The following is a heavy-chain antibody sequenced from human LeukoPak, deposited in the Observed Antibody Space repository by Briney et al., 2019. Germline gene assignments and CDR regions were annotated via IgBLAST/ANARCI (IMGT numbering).Heavy chain of an antibody. J-gene: IGHJ4*02. Sequence: GGSLRLSCAASGFTFSSYAMHWVRQAPGKGLEWVAVISYDGSNKYYADSVKGRFTISRDNSKNTLYLQMGSLRAEDMAVYYCARAHPYSSGSFDYWGQGTLVTVSS. V-gene: IGHV3-30*14. CDR3: ARAHPYSSGSFDY. CDR1: GFTFSSYA. CDR2: ISYDGSNK. D-gene: IGHD6-19*01.